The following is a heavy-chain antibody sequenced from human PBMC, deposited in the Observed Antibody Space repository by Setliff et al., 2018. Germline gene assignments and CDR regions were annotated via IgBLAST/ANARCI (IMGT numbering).Heavy chain of an antibody. Sequence: ASVKVSCKASGYTFTSYGISWVRQAPGQGLEWMGWISAYNGNTNYAQKLQGRVTMTTDTSTSTAYMELRSLRSDDTAVYYCARDGGWFGAQLYYYYGMDVWGQGTTVTVSS. D-gene: IGHD3-10*01. CDR2: ISAYNGNT. J-gene: IGHJ6*02. CDR3: ARDGGWFGAQLYYYYGMDV. V-gene: IGHV1-18*01. CDR1: GYTFTSYG.